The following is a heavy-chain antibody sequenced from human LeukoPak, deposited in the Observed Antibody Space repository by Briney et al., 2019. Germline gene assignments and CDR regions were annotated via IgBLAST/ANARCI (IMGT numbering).Heavy chain of an antibody. J-gene: IGHJ4*02. CDR2: IGTAGDT. Sequence: PGGSLRLSCAASGFTFSSYDMHWVRQATGKGLEWVSAIGTAGDTYYPGSVKGRFTISRENAKNSLYLQMNSLRAEDTAVYYCARGGDGYNYDGFDYWGRGTLVTVSS. CDR1: GFTFSSYD. D-gene: IGHD5-24*01. CDR3: ARGGDGYNYDGFDY. V-gene: IGHV3-13*01.